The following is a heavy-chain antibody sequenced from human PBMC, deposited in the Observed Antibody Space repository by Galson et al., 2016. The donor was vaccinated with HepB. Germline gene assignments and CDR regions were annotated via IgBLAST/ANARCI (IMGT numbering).Heavy chain of an antibody. Sequence: SLRLSCAASGFTLSDYDMSWVRQAPGKGLEWISVISSSSAFTYYADSVKGRFTISRDNARNSLYLQMNSLRAEDTAVYYCARARTGTMDYFDPWGQGTLVTVSS. CDR3: ARARTGTMDYFDP. D-gene: IGHD4/OR15-4a*01. J-gene: IGHJ5*02. CDR1: GFTLSDYD. V-gene: IGHV3-11*03. CDR2: ISSSSAFT.